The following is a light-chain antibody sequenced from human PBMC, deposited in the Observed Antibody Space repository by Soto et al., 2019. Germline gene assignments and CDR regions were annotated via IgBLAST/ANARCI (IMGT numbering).Light chain of an antibody. CDR2: SDT. V-gene: IGLV3-21*01. Sequence: SYELTQPPSVSGAPGKTASISCGGNGIGSKGVHWYQQKPGQAPVLVIYSDTDLPPVITERFSGSNSANLATLTISRVEAGDEADYYCQVWDSGSAHVVFGGGTKLTVL. CDR1: GIGSKG. CDR3: QVWDSGSAHVV. J-gene: IGLJ2*01.